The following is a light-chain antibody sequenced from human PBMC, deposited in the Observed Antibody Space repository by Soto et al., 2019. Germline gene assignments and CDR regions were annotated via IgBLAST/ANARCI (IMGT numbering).Light chain of an antibody. J-gene: IGKJ1*01. CDR1: QRVTSNY. CDR2: GAS. CDR3: QQYGSSAGT. V-gene: IGKV3-20*01. Sequence: IVLTQSPGTLSLSPGDRATLSCRASQRVTSNYLAWYQQRPGQAPRLLIFGASIRDTGIPDRFSGSGSGTDFTLTMSRLEPEDYAVYYCQQYGSSAGTFGQGTKVEIK.